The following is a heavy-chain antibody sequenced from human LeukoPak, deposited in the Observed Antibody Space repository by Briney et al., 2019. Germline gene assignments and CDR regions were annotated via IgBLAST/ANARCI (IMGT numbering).Heavy chain of an antibody. CDR2: IIPITGMA. CDR3: ARPSSTGWFDP. Sequence: SVKVSCKASGGTFSNYKITWVRQAPGQGLEWMGRIIPITGMANYAQKFQGRVTITADKSTSTAYTELSSLRSEDTAVYYCARPSSTGWFDPWGQGTLVTVSS. J-gene: IGHJ5*02. V-gene: IGHV1-69*02. D-gene: IGHD4-17*01. CDR1: GGTFSNYK.